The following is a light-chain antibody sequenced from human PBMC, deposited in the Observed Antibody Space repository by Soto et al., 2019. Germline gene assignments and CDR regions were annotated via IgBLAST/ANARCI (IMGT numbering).Light chain of an antibody. CDR3: CSYTTSNTRQIV. J-gene: IGLJ1*01. CDR2: DVS. Sequence: QSSPTQPAPLSGSPGQSITLSCTGTRSDVGGYNYVSWYQQHPSKAPKFMIYDVSSRPSGVSNRFSGSKSGNTASLTISGLQAEDEADYYCCSYTTSNTRQIVFGTGTKVTVL. V-gene: IGLV2-14*03. CDR1: RSDVGGYNY.